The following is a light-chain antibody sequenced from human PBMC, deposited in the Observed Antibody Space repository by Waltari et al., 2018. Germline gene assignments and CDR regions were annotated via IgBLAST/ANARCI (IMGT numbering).Light chain of an antibody. V-gene: IGLV2-14*01. CDR2: DVS. CDR1: TNDVGGYHS. CDR3: SSQSSNDVVL. Sequence: QSALTQPASVSGSPGPSVTILCARTTNDVGGYHSFSWYQEYPGQAPRVIIYDVSDRPSGVSDRFAGSKSGNTASLTISGLQAEDEADYYCSSQSSNDVVLFGGGTKLTVL. J-gene: IGLJ2*01.